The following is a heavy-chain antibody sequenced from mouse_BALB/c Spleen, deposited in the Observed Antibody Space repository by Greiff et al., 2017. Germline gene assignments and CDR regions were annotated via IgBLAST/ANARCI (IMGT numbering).Heavy chain of an antibody. J-gene: IGHJ4*01. CDR3: ARGGSTGEGAMDY. Sequence: QVQLQQSGAELVMPGASVKMSCKASGYTFTDYWMHWVKQRPGQGLEWIGAIDTSDSYTSYNQKFKGKATLTVDESSSTAYMQLSSLTSEDSAVYYCARGGSTGEGAMDYWGQGTSVTVSS. V-gene: IGHV1-69*01. CDR2: IDTSDSYT. D-gene: IGHD4-1*01. CDR1: GYTFTDYW.